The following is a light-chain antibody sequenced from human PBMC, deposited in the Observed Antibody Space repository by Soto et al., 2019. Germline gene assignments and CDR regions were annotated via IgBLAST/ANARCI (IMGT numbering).Light chain of an antibody. CDR1: QSVSSY. J-gene: IGKJ2*01. CDR3: QQRSKWPRT. V-gene: IGKV3-11*01. Sequence: EIVLTQSPATLSLSPGERATLSCRASQSVSSYLAWYQQKPGQAPRLLIYDASNRATGIPARFSGSGSGTDFTLTISNLEPEDFAVYYCQQRSKWPRTFGQGTKLEIK. CDR2: DAS.